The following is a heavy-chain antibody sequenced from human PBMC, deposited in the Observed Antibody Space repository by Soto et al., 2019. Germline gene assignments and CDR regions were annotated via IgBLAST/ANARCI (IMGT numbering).Heavy chain of an antibody. J-gene: IGHJ6*02. Sequence: ASVKVSCKASGYTFTSYGISWVRQAPGQGLEWMGWISAYNGNTNYAQKLQGRVTMTTDTSTSTAYMELRSLRSDDTAVYYCARDRDRIAAAGTGYYHYGMHVWGQATTVTVSS. V-gene: IGHV1-18*01. D-gene: IGHD6-13*01. CDR3: ARDRDRIAAAGTGYYHYGMHV. CDR2: ISAYNGNT. CDR1: GYTFTSYG.